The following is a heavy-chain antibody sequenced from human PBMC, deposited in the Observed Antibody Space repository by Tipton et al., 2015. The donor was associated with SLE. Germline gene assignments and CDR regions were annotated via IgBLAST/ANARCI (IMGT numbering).Heavy chain of an antibody. Sequence: SLRLSCAASGFTFSSYAMSWVRQAPGKGLEWVSAISGSGGSTYYADSVKGRFTISRDSSKNTLYLQMNSLRAEDTAVYYCAKMEDGYNYAFDIWGQGTMVTVSS. V-gene: IGHV3-23*01. J-gene: IGHJ3*02. D-gene: IGHD5-24*01. CDR1: GFTFSSYA. CDR3: AKMEDGYNYAFDI. CDR2: ISGSGGST.